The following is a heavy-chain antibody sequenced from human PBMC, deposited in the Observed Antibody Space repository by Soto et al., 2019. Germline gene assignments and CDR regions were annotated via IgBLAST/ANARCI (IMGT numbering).Heavy chain of an antibody. D-gene: IGHD6-19*01. CDR2: ISSSSSTI. J-gene: IGHJ4*02. V-gene: IGHV3-48*02. Sequence: PGGSLRLFCAASGFTFSSYSMNWVRQAPGKGLEWVSYISSSSSTIYYADSVKGRFTISRDNAKNSLYLQMNSLRDEDTAVYYCARDLDSSAPYYFDYWGQGTLVTVSS. CDR1: GFTFSSYS. CDR3: ARDLDSSAPYYFDY.